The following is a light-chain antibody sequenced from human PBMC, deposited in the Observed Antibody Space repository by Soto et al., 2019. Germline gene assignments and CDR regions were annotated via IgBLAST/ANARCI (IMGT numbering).Light chain of an antibody. CDR2: GAS. CDR3: QHYGSSPKWT. CDR1: QSVSNTY. Sequence: EIVLTQSPGTLSLSPGERATLSCRASQSVSNTYLACYQQKPGQAPRLLIYGASSRATGIPDRFSGSGSGTDFTLTISRLEPEDFAVYYCQHYGSSPKWTFGQGTKVEIK. J-gene: IGKJ1*01. V-gene: IGKV3-20*01.